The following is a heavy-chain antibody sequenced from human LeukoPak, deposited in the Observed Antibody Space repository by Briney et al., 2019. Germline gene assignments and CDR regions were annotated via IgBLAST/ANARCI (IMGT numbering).Heavy chain of an antibody. J-gene: IGHJ4*02. V-gene: IGHV4-39*07. CDR2: MYNSGST. D-gene: IGHD3-10*01. Sequence: SETLSLTCTVSGGSITSSSYYWGWIRQPPGKGLEWIGSMYNSGSTYDNPSLKSRVTISVDTSKNQFSLKLSSVTAADTAVYYCARVWTGSGSYHIDYWGQGTLVTVSS. CDR1: GGSITSSSYY. CDR3: ARVWTGSGSYHIDY.